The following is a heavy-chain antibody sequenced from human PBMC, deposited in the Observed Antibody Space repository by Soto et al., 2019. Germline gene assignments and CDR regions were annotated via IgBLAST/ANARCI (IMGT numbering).Heavy chain of an antibody. CDR3: ARDQARIAVAGYYYYYGMDV. D-gene: IGHD6-19*01. J-gene: IGHJ6*02. CDR1: GYTFTGYY. Sequence: QVQLVQSGAEVKKPGASVKVSCKASGYTFTGYYMHWVRQAPGQGLEWMGCINPNSGGTNYAQKFQGRVTMTRDTSIRTAYMELSRLRSDDTAVYYCARDQARIAVAGYYYYYGMDVWGQGTTVTVSS. CDR2: INPNSGGT. V-gene: IGHV1-2*02.